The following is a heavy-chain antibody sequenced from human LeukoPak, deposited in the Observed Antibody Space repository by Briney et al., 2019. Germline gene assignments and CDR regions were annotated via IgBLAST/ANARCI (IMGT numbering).Heavy chain of an antibody. CDR3: ARDPTYYYDSSGLNYFDY. CDR2: IYTSGSTSGST. CDR1: GGSISSGSYY. D-gene: IGHD3-22*01. V-gene: IGHV4-61*02. Sequence: PSQTLSLTCTVSGGSISSGSYYWNWIRQPAGKGLEWIGRIYTSGSTSGSTNYNPSLMSRITMSVDTSKNQFSLKLSSVTAADTAVYYCARDPTYYYDSSGLNYFDYWGQGTLVTVSS. J-gene: IGHJ4*02.